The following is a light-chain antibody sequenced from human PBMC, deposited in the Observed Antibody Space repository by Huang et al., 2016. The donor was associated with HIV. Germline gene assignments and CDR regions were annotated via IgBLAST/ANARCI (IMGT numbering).Light chain of an antibody. CDR2: EAS. Sequence: EIVLTQSPATLSLSPGERATLSCRASQSGYSYLAWYQHKSGQAPRLLIYEASNRATGIPARFSGSGSGTDFSLTISSLEPEDFAVYYCQQRLTWPSTFGQGTKVEIK. J-gene: IGKJ1*01. V-gene: IGKV3-11*01. CDR1: QSGYSY. CDR3: QQRLTWPST.